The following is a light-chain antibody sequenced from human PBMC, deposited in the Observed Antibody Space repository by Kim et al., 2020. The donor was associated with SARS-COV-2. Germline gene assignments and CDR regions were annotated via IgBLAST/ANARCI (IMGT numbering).Light chain of an antibody. CDR1: SLRGYY. Sequence: ALGQKVKITCQGDSLRGYYASWYQQKPGQSPILVIYGKNNRPSGIPDRFSGSSSGNTASLTITGAQAEDEADYYCNSRDSSGYHLVFGGGTQLTVL. J-gene: IGLJ2*01. CDR2: GKN. V-gene: IGLV3-19*01. CDR3: NSRDSSGYHLV.